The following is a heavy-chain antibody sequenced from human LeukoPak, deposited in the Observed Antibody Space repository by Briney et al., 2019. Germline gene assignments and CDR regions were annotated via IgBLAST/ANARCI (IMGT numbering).Heavy chain of an antibody. D-gene: IGHD2-2*01. CDR1: GFSFSDYA. CDR3: VGIFRYQLIDYYALDV. J-gene: IGHJ6*02. Sequence: GGSLRLPCAASGFSFSDYAMDWVRQAPGKGLAWVSGISSNSAYIFYADSVEGRFTISRDNAKSSVSLQMNSLRDDDTAVYYCVGIFRYQLIDYYALDVWGQGTTVTVSS. V-gene: IGHV3-21*01. CDR2: ISSNSAYI.